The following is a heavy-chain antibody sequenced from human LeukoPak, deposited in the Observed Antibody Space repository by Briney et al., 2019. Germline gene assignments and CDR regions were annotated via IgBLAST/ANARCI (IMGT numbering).Heavy chain of an antibody. CDR1: GFTFSTYA. D-gene: IGHD3-22*01. CDR2: SSSKGDST. Sequence: GGSLRLSCSASGFTFSTYAMHWVRQAPGKGLEYVSASSSKGDSTFYADSVKGRFTISRDNSKNTLYLQMSSLRTEDTAVYYCVKASSDYYYDSWGQGTLVTVSS. J-gene: IGHJ5*01. V-gene: IGHV3-64D*06. CDR3: VKASSDYYYDS.